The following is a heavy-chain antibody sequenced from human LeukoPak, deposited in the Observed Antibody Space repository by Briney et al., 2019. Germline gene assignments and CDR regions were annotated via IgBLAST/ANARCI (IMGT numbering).Heavy chain of an antibody. CDR1: GGSISSYY. V-gene: IGHV4-59*01. CDR3: ARGGQTRGYDY. Sequence: SETLSLTCTVSGGSISSYYWSWIRQPPGKGLERIGYIYYSGSTNYNPSLKSRVTISVDTSKNQFSLKLSSVTAADTAVYYCARGGQTRGYDYWGQGTLVTVSS. CDR2: IYYSGST. D-gene: IGHD5-12*01. J-gene: IGHJ4*02.